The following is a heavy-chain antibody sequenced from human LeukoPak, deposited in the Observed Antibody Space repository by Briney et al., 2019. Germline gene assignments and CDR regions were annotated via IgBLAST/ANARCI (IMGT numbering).Heavy chain of an antibody. J-gene: IGHJ4*02. CDR2: INPNSGDT. V-gene: IGHV1-2*06. CDR3: ARGGVIITPHFDF. CDR1: EYTFSVYH. Sequence: ASVKVSCKASEYTFSVYHIHWVRLAPGQGLERMARINPNSGDTNYAQTFQGRVTMTRNTYVSTAYMELSSLRSDDKAVDFCARGGVIITPHFDFWGQGNLVTVSA. D-gene: IGHD3-22*01.